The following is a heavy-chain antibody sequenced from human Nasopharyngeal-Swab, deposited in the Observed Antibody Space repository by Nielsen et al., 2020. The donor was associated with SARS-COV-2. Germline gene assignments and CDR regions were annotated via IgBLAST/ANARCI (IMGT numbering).Heavy chain of an antibody. CDR2: IKGDGSDE. Sequence: GESLKISCVASGFSFRSYWMTWVRQAPGKGLEWVAHIKGDGSDEKYADSVKGRFTISRDNARDSLFLQMHSLSVEDTAVYFCARLHSTATTESWGQGTRVTVSS. J-gene: IGHJ5*02. CDR1: GFSFRSYW. V-gene: IGHV3-7*01. D-gene: IGHD1-26*01. CDR3: ARLHSTATTES.